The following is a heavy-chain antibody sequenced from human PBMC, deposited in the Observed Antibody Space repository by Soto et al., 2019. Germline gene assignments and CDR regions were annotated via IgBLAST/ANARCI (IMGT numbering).Heavy chain of an antibody. Sequence: ASVKVSCKASGDTLTTYAMHWVRQAPGQRLEWMGWINASTGNTKYSQKLQGRVTITTDTSTSTAYMELRSLRSDDTAVYYCARGGEWEPFDAFDIWGQGTMVTGSS. J-gene: IGHJ3*02. V-gene: IGHV1-3*01. CDR2: INASTGNT. CDR3: ARGGEWEPFDAFDI. CDR1: GDTLTTYA. D-gene: IGHD1-26*01.